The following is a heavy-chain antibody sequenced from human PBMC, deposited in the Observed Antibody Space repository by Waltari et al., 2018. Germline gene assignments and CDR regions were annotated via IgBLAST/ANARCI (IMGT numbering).Heavy chain of an antibody. CDR3: ARARGYSSSRWFDP. CDR1: GGSISSHY. V-gene: IGHV4-59*11. Sequence: QVQLQESGPGLVKPSETLSLTCTVSGGSISSHYWSWIRQPPGKGLEWIGYIYYRGSTNYNPSLKIRVTISVDTSKNQFSLKLSSVTAADTAVYYCARARGYSSSRWFDPWGQGTLVTVSS. J-gene: IGHJ5*02. D-gene: IGHD6-13*01. CDR2: IYYRGST.